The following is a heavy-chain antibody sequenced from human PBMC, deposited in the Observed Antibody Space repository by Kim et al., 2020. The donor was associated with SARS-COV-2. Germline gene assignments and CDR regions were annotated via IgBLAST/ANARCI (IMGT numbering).Heavy chain of an antibody. CDR2: IWYDGSNK. D-gene: IGHD6-13*01. Sequence: GGSLRLSCAASGFTFSSYGMHWVRQAPGKGLEWVVVIWYDGSNKYYADSVKGRFTISRDNSKNTLYLQMNSLRAEDTAVYYCAKEGDAAGTGRAFDIWG. CDR3: AKEGDAAGTGRAFDI. V-gene: IGHV3-33*06. CDR1: GFTFSSYG. J-gene: IGHJ3*02.